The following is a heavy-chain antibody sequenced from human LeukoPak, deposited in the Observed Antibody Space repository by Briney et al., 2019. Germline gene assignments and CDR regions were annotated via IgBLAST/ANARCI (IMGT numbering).Heavy chain of an antibody. CDR2: ISGSGGST. Sequence: GGSLRLSCAASGFTFSRYAMSWVRQAPGKGLEWVSAISGSGGSTYYADSVKGRFTISRDNSKNTLYLQMNSLRAEDTAVYYCAAGPDELGYCSSTSCPTSYPHYWGQGTLVTVSS. CDR1: GFTFSRYA. V-gene: IGHV3-23*01. CDR3: AAGPDELGYCSSTSCPTSYPHY. D-gene: IGHD2-2*01. J-gene: IGHJ4*02.